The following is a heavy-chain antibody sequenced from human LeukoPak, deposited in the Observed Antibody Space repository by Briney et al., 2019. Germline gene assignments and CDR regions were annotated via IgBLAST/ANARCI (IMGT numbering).Heavy chain of an antibody. CDR1: GYSISSGYY. D-gene: IGHD1-1*01. CDR2: IYHSGST. CDR3: ARLEAYYYYMDV. J-gene: IGHJ6*03. Sequence: SETLSLTCTVSGYSISSGYYWGWIRQPPGKGLEWIGSIYHSGSTYYNPSLKSRVTISVDTSKNQFSLKLSSVTAADTAVYYCARLEAYYYYMDVWGKGTTVTVSS. V-gene: IGHV4-38-2*02.